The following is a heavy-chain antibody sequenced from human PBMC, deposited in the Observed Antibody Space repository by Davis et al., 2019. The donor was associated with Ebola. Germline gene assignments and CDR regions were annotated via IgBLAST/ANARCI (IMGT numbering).Heavy chain of an antibody. CDR2: IYTGDSAT. CDR3: ATLRRTITGMDDGFDI. Sequence: GESLKISCTDSGNSFNTHWIGWVRQMPGKGLEWMGIIYTGDSATRYSPSFRGQVTISADKSIKTAFLQWSSLKASDTAMYYCATLRRTITGMDDGFDIWGQGTMVTVSS. CDR1: GNSFNTHW. J-gene: IGHJ3*02. V-gene: IGHV5-51*01. D-gene: IGHD1-20*01.